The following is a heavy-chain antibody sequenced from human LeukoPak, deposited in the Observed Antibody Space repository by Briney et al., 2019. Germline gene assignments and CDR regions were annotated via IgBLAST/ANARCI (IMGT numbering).Heavy chain of an antibody. CDR1: RFSFADFT. CDR3: AKGDWLDY. V-gene: IGHV3-9*01. Sequence: RSLRVSCAPSRFSFADFTMHWVRQAPRRGLEWVSRISWNSGSITYADSVKGRFTISRDNAKSSLYLQMDSLRTEDTALYYCAKGDWLDYWGQGTLVTVSS. CDR2: ISWNSGSI. D-gene: IGHD1-26*01. J-gene: IGHJ4*02.